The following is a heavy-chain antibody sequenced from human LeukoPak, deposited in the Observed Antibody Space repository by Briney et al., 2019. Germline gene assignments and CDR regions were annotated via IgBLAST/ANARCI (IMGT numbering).Heavy chain of an antibody. CDR1: GFTFSSYW. CDR2: IKQDGSEK. CDR3: ARRGVYDYVWGSSGHYFDY. V-gene: IGHV3-7*01. Sequence: PGGSLRLSCAASGFTFSSYWMSWVRQAPGKGLEWVANIKQDGSEKYYVDSVKGRFTISRDNAKNSLYLQMNSLRAEDTAVYYCARRGVYDYVWGSSGHYFDYWGQGTLVTVSS. D-gene: IGHD3-16*01. J-gene: IGHJ4*02.